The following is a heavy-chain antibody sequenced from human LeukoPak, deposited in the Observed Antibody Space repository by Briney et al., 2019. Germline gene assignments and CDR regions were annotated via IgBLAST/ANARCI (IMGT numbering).Heavy chain of an antibody. J-gene: IGHJ4*02. V-gene: IGHV3-23*01. D-gene: IGHD6-25*01. CDR2: ISGSGGST. CDR3: ASSLRLWGTFDY. CDR1: GFTFSSYA. Sequence: GGFLRLSCAASGFTFSSYAMSWVRQAPGKGLEWVSAISGSGGSTYYADSVKGRFTISRDNSKNTLYLQMNSLRAEDTAVYYCASSLRLWGTFDYWGQGTLVTVSS.